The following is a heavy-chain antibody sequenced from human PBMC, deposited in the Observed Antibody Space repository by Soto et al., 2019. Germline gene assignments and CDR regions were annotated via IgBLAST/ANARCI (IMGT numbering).Heavy chain of an antibody. V-gene: IGHV3-73*01. CDR1: GFTFSGSA. CDR2: IRSKANSYAT. J-gene: IGHJ6*02. CDR3: TSPTVIMVYAGYYYDGMDV. D-gene: IGHD2-8*01. Sequence: EVQLVESGGGLVQPGGSLKLSCAASGFTFSGSAMHWVRQASGKGLEWVGRIRSKANSYATAYAASVKGRFTISRDDSKKTAYLQMNSRKTEDTAVYYCTSPTVIMVYAGYYYDGMDVWGQGTTVTVSS.